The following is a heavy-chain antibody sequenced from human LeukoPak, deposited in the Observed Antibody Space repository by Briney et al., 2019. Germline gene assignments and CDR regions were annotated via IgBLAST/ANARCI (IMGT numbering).Heavy chain of an antibody. Sequence: GGSLRLSCAASGFTFSSYSMNWVRQAPGKGLEWVSSISSSSSYIYYADLVKGRFTISRDNAKNSLYLQMNSLRAEDTAVYYCARDGDDILTGYYKGDYWGQGTLVTVSS. CDR3: ARDGDDILTGYYKGDY. CDR1: GFTFSSYS. D-gene: IGHD3-9*01. CDR2: ISSSSSYI. J-gene: IGHJ4*02. V-gene: IGHV3-21*01.